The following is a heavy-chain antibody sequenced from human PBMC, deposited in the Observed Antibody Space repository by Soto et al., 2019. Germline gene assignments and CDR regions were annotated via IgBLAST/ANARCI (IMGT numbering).Heavy chain of an antibody. Sequence: QVQLQESGPGLVKPSETLSLTCTVSGDSVSSGNYYWSWIRQPPGKGLEWIGSIYYTGSTYYNPSLKSRVTISVDTSKNQFSLKLSSVTAADTAVYYCARLADGYNYSFDYWGQGTLVTVSS. V-gene: IGHV4-39*01. CDR3: ARLADGYNYSFDY. CDR1: GDSVSSGNYY. J-gene: IGHJ4*02. D-gene: IGHD5-12*01. CDR2: IYYTGST.